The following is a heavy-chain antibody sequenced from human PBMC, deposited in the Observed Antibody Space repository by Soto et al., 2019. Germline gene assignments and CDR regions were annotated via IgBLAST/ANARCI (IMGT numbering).Heavy chain of an antibody. J-gene: IGHJ6*02. Sequence: EVQLVESGGGLVQPGRSLRLSCAASGFTFDDYAMHWVRQAPGKGLEWVSGISWNSGSIGYADSVKGRFTISRANAKNSLYLQMNSLRAEDTAVYYCAKDMNRYYYGMDVWGQGTTVTVSS. CDR3: AKDMNRYYYGMDV. CDR1: GFTFDDYA. V-gene: IGHV3-9*01. CDR2: ISWNSGSI.